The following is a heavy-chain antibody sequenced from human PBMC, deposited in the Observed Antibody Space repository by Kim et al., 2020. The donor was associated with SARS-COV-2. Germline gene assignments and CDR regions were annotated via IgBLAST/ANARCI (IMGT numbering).Heavy chain of an antibody. V-gene: IGHV3-9*01. CDR2: ISWNSGSI. J-gene: IGHJ6*02. CDR3: AKDMRSSWSGYIPPYYYYGMDV. CDR1: GFTFDDYA. Sequence: GGSLRLSCAASGFTFDDYAMHWVRQAPGKGLEWVSGISWNSGSIGYADSVKGRFTISRDNAKNSLYLQMNSLRAEDTALYYCAKDMRSSWSGYIPPYYYYGMDVWGQGTTDTVSS. D-gene: IGHD3-3*01.